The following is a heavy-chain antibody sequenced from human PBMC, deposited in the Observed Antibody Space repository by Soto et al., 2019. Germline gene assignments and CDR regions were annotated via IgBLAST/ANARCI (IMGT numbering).Heavy chain of an antibody. CDR1: GFSFSSYA. J-gene: IGHJ5*02. CDR2: ISHDGINK. CDR3: ARDMYSSDYFVKWFEP. V-gene: IGHV3-30-3*01. Sequence: QVRLVESGGGGVQPGRSLRLSCTASGFSFSSYAMYWFRQPPGKGLEWVAVISHDGINKHYADSVKGRVTVSRDNSNHSLDLQLNSLRGEDTAMYYCARDMYSSDYFVKWFEPWGQGTLVTVSS. D-gene: IGHD6-19*01.